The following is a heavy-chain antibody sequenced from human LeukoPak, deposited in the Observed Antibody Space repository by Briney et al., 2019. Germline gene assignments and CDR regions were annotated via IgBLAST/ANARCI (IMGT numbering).Heavy chain of an antibody. Sequence: PSETLSLTCTVSGGSFSSYYWSWIRQPPGKGLEWIGYIYSSGTTNYNPSLKGRGTISIDTSKNQFSLKLTSVTAADTAVYYCARQSSGQRLGIDVWGQGTTVTVSS. CDR3: ARQSSGQRLGIDV. D-gene: IGHD6-19*01. CDR2: IYSSGTT. J-gene: IGHJ6*02. V-gene: IGHV4-59*08. CDR1: GGSFSSYY.